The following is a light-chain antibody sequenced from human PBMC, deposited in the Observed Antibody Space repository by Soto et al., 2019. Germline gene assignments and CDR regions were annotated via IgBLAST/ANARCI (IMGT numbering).Light chain of an antibody. V-gene: IGKV3-20*01. J-gene: IGKJ4*01. CDR1: QRVYSNY. Sequence: IQLRQSPGTLSLSPGDRAPLSCRASQRVYSNYLAWYQQKPGQAPRLLMHDASSRATGIPDRFSGGGSGTDFTLTISRLEPEDFALYYCQQFSIYPLTFGGGTKVDI. CDR2: DAS. CDR3: QQFSIYPLT.